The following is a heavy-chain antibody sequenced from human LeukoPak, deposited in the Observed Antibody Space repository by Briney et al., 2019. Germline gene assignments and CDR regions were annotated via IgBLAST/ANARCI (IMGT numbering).Heavy chain of an antibody. CDR2: IFHSGST. V-gene: IGHV4-38-2*01. J-gene: IGHJ3*02. Sequence: PSETLSLTCAVSGFSISSDYYWGWIRQPPGKGLEWIGTIFHSGSTYYNPSFRSRVTISVDTSKNQFSLKLRSVTASDTAVYYCARHSQWGIIPWTFDIWGQGTMATVSS. CDR1: GFSISSDYY. CDR3: ARHSQWGIIPWTFDI. D-gene: IGHD3-16*01.